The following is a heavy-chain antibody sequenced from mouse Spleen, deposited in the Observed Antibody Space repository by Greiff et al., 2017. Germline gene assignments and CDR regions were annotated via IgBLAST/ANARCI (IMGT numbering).Heavy chain of an antibody. CDR1: GFTFSDYY. CDR3: ASSYYSTAWFAY. CDR2: INYDGSST. V-gene: IGHV5-16*01. D-gene: IGHD2-5*01. Sequence: EVQRVESEGGLVQPGSSMKLSCTASGFTFSDYYMAWVRQVPEKGLEWVANINYDGSSTYYLDSLKSRFIISRDNAKNILYLQMSSLKSEDTATYYCASSYYSTAWFAYWGQGTLVTVSA. J-gene: IGHJ3*01.